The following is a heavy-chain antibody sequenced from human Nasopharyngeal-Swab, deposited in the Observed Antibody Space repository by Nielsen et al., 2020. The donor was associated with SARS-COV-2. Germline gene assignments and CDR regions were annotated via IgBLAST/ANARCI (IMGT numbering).Heavy chain of an antibody. V-gene: IGHV1-69*10. CDR3: AKEGEYGAYDAPNY. CDR1: GDTFTNSA. D-gene: IGHD5-12*01. J-gene: IGHJ4*02. CDR2: IVPALGLP. Sequence: SVKVSCKTSGDTFTNSAISWVRQAPGQGLEWMGGIVPALGLPNYAQKFRGRVTISADRSTTTSYLELSSLRSEDTAIYYCAKEGEYGAYDAPNYWGQGTLVTVSS.